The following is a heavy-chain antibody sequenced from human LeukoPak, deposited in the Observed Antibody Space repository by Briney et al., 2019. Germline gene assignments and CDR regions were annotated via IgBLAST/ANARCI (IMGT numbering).Heavy chain of an antibody. Sequence: GASVKVSCKASGYTFTSYGVSWVRQAPGQGLEWMGWINAGNGNTKYSQKFQGRVTITRDTSASTAYMELSSLRSEDTAVYYCARVLLPYGSGSYYRGLYYFDYWGQGTLVTVSS. V-gene: IGHV1-3*01. J-gene: IGHJ4*02. CDR2: INAGNGNT. CDR1: GYTFTSYG. CDR3: ARVLLPYGSGSYYRGLYYFDY. D-gene: IGHD3-10*01.